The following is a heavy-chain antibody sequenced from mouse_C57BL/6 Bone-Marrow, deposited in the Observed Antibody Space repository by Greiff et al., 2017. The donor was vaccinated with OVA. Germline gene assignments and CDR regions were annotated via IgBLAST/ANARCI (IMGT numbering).Heavy chain of an antibody. CDR2: IYPGGGYT. CDR1: GYTFTSYW. D-gene: IGHD4-1*01. V-gene: IGHV1-55*01. J-gene: IGHJ1*03. Sequence: VQLQQPGAELVKPGASVKLSCKASGYTFTSYWMHWVKQRPGRGLEWIGDIYPGGGYTNYNEKFKGKATLTADKSSSTAYMQFSSLTSEDSAIYYCARRSLGPRYWYFDVWGTGTTVTVSS. CDR3: ARRSLGPRYWYFDV.